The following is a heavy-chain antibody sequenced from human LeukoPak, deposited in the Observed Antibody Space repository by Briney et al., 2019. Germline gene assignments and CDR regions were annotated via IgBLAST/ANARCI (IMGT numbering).Heavy chain of an antibody. CDR1: GGSFSGYY. CDR2: INHSGST. CDR3: ASIAAAADWFDP. D-gene: IGHD6-13*01. J-gene: IGHJ5*02. Sequence: SETLSLTCAVYGGSFSGYYWSWIRQPPGKGLEWIGEINHSGSTNYNPSLKSRVTISVDTSKNQFSLKLSSVTAADTAVYYCASIAAAADWFDPWGQGTLVTVSS. V-gene: IGHV4-34*01.